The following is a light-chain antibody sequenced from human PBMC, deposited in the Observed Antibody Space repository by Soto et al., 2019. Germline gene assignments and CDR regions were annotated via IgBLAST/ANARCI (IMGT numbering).Light chain of an antibody. CDR1: SSDVGVYNY. CDR3: CSYAGSSLWV. V-gene: IGLV2-11*01. J-gene: IGLJ3*02. CDR2: DVI. Sequence: QSALTQPRSVSGSPGQSVTISCTGTSSDVGVYNYVSWYQQHPGKAPQLVIYDVIKRPSGVPDRFSGSMSGNTASLTISGLQAEDEADYYCCSYAGSSLWVFGGGTKLTVL.